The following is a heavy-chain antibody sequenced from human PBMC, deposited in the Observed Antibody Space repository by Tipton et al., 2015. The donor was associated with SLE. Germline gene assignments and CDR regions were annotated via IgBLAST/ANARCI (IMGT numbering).Heavy chain of an antibody. J-gene: IGHJ6*03. CDR3: VKSVVVVSPRDYYYYMDV. V-gene: IGHV4-4*02. CDR1: GGSIRSSNW. Sequence: TLSLTCAVSGGSIRSSNWWSWVRQPPGKGLEWIGEIHHSGSTNSNPSLKSRVSMSVDKSKNQFSLKLSSVTAADTGVYYCVKSVVVVSPRDYYYYMDVWGKGTTVTVSS. D-gene: IGHD2-15*01. CDR2: IHHSGST.